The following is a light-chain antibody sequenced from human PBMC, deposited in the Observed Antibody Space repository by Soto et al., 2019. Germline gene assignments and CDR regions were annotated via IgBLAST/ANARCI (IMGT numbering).Light chain of an antibody. Sequence: DIQMTQSPSSLSASVGDRVTITSRASQNISSYLNWYQQKPGKAPKLLIYAASSLQSGVPSRFSGSGSGTDFTLTISSLQPEDFATYYCQQSYSTPYTFGQGTKLEIK. CDR1: QNISSY. CDR2: AAS. J-gene: IGKJ2*01. V-gene: IGKV1-39*01. CDR3: QQSYSTPYT.